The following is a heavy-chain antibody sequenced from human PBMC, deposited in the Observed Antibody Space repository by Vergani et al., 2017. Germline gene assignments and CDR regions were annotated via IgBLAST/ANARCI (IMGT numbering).Heavy chain of an antibody. CDR2: ISGSGGST. J-gene: IGHJ4*02. CDR3: AKESQVPAAILPVAAPAN. Sequence: EVQLLESGGGLVQPGGSLRLSCAASGFTFSSYAMSWVRQAPGKGLEWVSAISGSGGSTYYADSVKGRFTISRDNSKNTLYLQMNSLRAEDTAGYYCAKESQVPAAILPVAAPANWGQGTLVTVSS. CDR1: GFTFSSYA. D-gene: IGHD2-2*02. V-gene: IGHV3-23*01.